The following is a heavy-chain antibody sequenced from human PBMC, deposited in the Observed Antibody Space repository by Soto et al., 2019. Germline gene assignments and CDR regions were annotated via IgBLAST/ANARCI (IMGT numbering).Heavy chain of an antibody. D-gene: IGHD6-19*01. CDR3: AKDTSGGWYEPTAAVDY. V-gene: IGHV3-9*01. CDR1: GFTFDDYA. Sequence: EVQLVESGGGLVQPGRSLRLSCAASGFTFDDYAMHWVRQAPGKGLEWVSGISWNSGSIGYADSVKGRFTISRDNAKNSLYLQMNSLRAEDTALYYCAKDTSGGWYEPTAAVDYWGQGTLVTVSS. J-gene: IGHJ4*02. CDR2: ISWNSGSI.